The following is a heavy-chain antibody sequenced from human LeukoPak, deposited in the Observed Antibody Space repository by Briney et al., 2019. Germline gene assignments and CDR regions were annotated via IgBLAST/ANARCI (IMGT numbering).Heavy chain of an antibody. Sequence: SETLSLTCTVSGGSISSSSYYWGRIRQPPGKGLEWIGSIYYSGSTYYNPSLKSRVTISVDTSKNQFSLKLSSVTAADTAVYYCATQLRYFDWTNLYYFDYWGQGTLVTVSS. D-gene: IGHD3-9*01. CDR3: ATQLRYFDWTNLYYFDY. CDR2: IYYSGST. CDR1: GGSISSSSYY. V-gene: IGHV4-39*01. J-gene: IGHJ4*02.